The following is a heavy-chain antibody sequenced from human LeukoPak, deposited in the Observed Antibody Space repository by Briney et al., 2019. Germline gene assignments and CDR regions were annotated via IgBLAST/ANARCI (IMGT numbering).Heavy chain of an antibody. J-gene: IGHJ1*01. CDR3: AGHDSSGTYFQH. Sequence: SQTLSLTCTVSGGSISSSSYYWGWIRQPPGKGLEWIGSIYYSGSTYYNPSLKSRVTMSVDTSKNQFSLKLSSVTAADTAVYYCAGHDSSGTYFQHWGQGTLVTVSS. CDR1: GGSISSSSYY. V-gene: IGHV4-39*01. D-gene: IGHD3-22*01. CDR2: IYYSGST.